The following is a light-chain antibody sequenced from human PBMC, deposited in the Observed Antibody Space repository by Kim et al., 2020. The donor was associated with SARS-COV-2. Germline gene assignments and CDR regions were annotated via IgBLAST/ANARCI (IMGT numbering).Light chain of an antibody. CDR1: SGTSSYA. V-gene: IGLV4-69*01. CDR2: LNSDGSH. CDR3: QTWDTGIS. Sequence: GASVKLTCTLSSGTSSYAIAWHQQQPEKGPRYLMKLNSDGSHSKGDGIPDRFSGSSSGAERYLTISSLQSEDEADYYCQTWDTGISFGGGTQLTVL. J-gene: IGLJ3*02.